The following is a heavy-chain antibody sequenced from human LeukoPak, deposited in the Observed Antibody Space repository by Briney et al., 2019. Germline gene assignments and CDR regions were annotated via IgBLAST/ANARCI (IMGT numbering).Heavy chain of an antibody. J-gene: IGHJ4*02. CDR2: GHSNGNT. CDR1: GTSIASNY. D-gene: IGHD2-8*01. CDR3: AKWASDNRAFDL. Sequence: SETLSPTCTVPGTSIASNYWNWIRQAPGQGPGWIGYGHSNGNTKYNPPLKSRVTISEDTSKNQFSLSLSSVTAADTAVYFCAKWASDNRAFDLWGQGTLVTVSS. V-gene: IGHV4-59*08.